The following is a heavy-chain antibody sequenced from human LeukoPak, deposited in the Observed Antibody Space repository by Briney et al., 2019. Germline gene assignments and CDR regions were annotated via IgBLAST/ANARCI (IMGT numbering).Heavy chain of an antibody. J-gene: IGHJ4*02. CDR3: ASYAVGNYFDY. CDR2: IYYSGST. Sequence: SETLSLTRTVSGGSISSYYWSWIRQPPGKGLEWIGYIYYSGSTNYNPSLKSRVTISVDTSKNQFSLKLSSVTAADTAVYYCASYAVGNYFDYWGQGTLVTVSS. V-gene: IGHV4-59*01. D-gene: IGHD7-27*01. CDR1: GGSISSYY.